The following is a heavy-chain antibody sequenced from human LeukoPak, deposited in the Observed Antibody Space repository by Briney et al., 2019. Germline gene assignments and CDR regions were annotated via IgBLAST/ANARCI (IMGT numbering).Heavy chain of an antibody. CDR1: GFTFSSYS. J-gene: IGHJ4*02. D-gene: IGHD3-10*01. V-gene: IGHV3-23*01. CDR3: AKRGLWFGESPYYFDY. CDR2: ISGSGGST. Sequence: PGGSLTLSCAASGFTFSSYSMSWVRQAPGKGLEWVSAISGSGGSTYYADSVKGRFTNSRDNSKDTLYLQMNSLRAEDTAVYYCAKRGLWFGESPYYFDYWGQGTLVTVSS.